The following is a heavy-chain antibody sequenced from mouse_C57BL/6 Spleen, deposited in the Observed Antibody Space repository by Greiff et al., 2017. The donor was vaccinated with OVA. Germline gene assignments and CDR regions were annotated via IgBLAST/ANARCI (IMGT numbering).Heavy chain of an antibody. CDR3: ARIRTVVATENRYFDV. J-gene: IGHJ1*03. D-gene: IGHD1-1*01. V-gene: IGHV8-8*01. CDR2: IWWDDDK. CDR1: GFSLSTFGMG. Sequence: QVTLKVSGPGILQPSQTLSLTCSFSGFSLSTFGMGVGWIRQPSGKGLEWLAHIWWDDDKYYNPALKSRLTISKDTSKNQVFLKIANVDTADTATYYCARIRTVVATENRYFDVWGTGTTVTVSS.